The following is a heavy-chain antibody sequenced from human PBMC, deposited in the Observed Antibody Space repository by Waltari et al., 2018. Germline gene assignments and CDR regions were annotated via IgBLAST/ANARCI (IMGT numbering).Heavy chain of an antibody. J-gene: IGHJ4*02. CDR3: AREANWGDSEY. CDR1: GFPFSSIG. D-gene: IGHD3-16*01. CDR2: ISSSSSTI. V-gene: IGHV3-48*01. Sequence: EVQRVESGGGLVQPGGSLRLPCDASGFPFSSIGMNWVRQAPGKGLEWVSYISSSSSTIYYADSVKGRFTISRDNAKNSLYLQMNSLRAEDTAVYYCAREANWGDSEYWGQGTLVTVSS.